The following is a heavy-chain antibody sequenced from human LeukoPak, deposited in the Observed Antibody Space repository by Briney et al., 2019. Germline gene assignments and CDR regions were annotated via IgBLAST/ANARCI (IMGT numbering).Heavy chain of an antibody. D-gene: IGHD3-10*01. J-gene: IGHJ4*02. CDR3: AKVRTKTYYYGSGSYIGLDY. V-gene: IGHV3-23*01. CDR2: ISDSGGTT. Sequence: GGSLRLSCAASGFTFSSYAMSWVRQAPGKGLKWVSAISDSGGTTYHADSVKGRFTISRDNSKNTLYLQMNSLRAEDTAVYYCAKVRTKTYYYGSGSYIGLDYWGQGTLVTVSS. CDR1: GFTFSSYA.